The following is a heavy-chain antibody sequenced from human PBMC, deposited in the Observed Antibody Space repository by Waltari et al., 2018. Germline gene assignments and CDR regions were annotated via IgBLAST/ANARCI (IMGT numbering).Heavy chain of an antibody. Sequence: QVQLVQAGAEVKKPGSSVKVSCKASGGTVSSYTISGVRQAPGQGLEWMGRNFPILRIANYPPKFQGRVTITSVNSTSSAYMELSSLRSEDTAVYYCANPWYSSSWYYFDYWGQGTLVTVSS. CDR3: ANPWYSSSWYYFDY. D-gene: IGHD6-13*01. CDR1: GGTVSSYT. CDR2: NFPILRIA. J-gene: IGHJ4*02. V-gene: IGHV1-69*02.